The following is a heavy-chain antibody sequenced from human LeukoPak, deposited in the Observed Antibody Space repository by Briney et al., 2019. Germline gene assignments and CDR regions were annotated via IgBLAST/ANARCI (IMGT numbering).Heavy chain of an antibody. J-gene: IGHJ4*02. CDR2: IYYSGST. V-gene: IGHV4-61*08. Sequence: SETLSLTCAVSGGSISSGGYSWSWIRQPPGKGLEWIGYIYYSGSTNYNPSLKSRVTISVDTSKNQFSLKLSSVTAADTAVYFWGGGGFSFDFWGQGTLVPV. CDR3: GGGGFSFDF. CDR1: GGSISSGGYS. D-gene: IGHD3-16*01.